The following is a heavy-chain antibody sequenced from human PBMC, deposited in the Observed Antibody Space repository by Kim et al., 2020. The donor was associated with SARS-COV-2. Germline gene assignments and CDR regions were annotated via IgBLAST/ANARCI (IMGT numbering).Heavy chain of an antibody. J-gene: IGHJ4*02. Sequence: YSPTLKSRVTISVDTSTNKVSLRLTVVTAEDTTVYYCARVMGESMLRFDYWGQGTLVTVSS. D-gene: IGHD2-8*01. V-gene: IGHV4-34*01. CDR3: ARVMGESMLRFDY.